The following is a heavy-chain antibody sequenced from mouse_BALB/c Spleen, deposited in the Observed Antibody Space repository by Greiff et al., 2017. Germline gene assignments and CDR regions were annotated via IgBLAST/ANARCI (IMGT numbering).Heavy chain of an antibody. J-gene: IGHJ4*01. CDR2: IWRGGST. CDR3: AKNGGYRYDGYAMDY. V-gene: IGHV2-5-1*01. D-gene: IGHD2-14*01. CDR1: GFSLTSYG. Sequence: QVQLQQSGPSLVQPSQSLSITCTVSGFSLTSYGVHWVRQSPGKGLEWLGVIWRGGSTDYNAAFMSRLSITKDNSKSQVFFKMNSLQADDTAIYYWAKNGGYRYDGYAMDYWGQGTSVTVSS.